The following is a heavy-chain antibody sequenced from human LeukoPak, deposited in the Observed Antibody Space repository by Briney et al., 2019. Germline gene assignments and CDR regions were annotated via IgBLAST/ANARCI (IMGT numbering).Heavy chain of an antibody. Sequence: PGGSLRLSCSASGFPFSSYAMHWVRQAPGKGLEWVSAISGSGGSTYYADSVKGRSTISRDNSKNTLYLQMNSLRAEDTAVYYCAKGGTGTYYYYYYGMDVWGQGTTVTVSS. CDR2: ISGSGGST. V-gene: IGHV3-23*01. D-gene: IGHD3/OR15-3a*01. CDR3: AKGGTGTYYYYYYGMDV. CDR1: GFPFSSYA. J-gene: IGHJ6*02.